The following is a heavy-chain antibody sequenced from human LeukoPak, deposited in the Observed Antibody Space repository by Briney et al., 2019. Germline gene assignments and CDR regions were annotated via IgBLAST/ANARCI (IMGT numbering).Heavy chain of an antibody. CDR2: IYYSGST. Sequence: PSETLSLTCAVYGGSFSGYYWSWIRQHPGKGLEWIGYIYYSGSTYYNPSLKSRVTISVDTSKNQFSLKLSSVTAADTAVYYCARDFGVVTGLDVWGQGTTVTVSS. D-gene: IGHD3-3*01. V-gene: IGHV4-31*11. CDR3: ARDFGVVTGLDV. J-gene: IGHJ6*02. CDR1: GGSFSGYY.